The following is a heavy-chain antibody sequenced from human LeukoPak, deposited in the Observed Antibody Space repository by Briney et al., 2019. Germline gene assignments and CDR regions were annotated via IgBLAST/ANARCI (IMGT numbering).Heavy chain of an antibody. CDR2: TSYDGSNK. V-gene: IGHV3-30*18. CDR3: AKDRGWRGYYYDSSGSLDY. D-gene: IGHD3-22*01. J-gene: IGHJ4*02. CDR1: GFTFSSYG. Sequence: GGPLRLSCAASGFTFSSYGMRWVRQAPGKGLEWAAVTSYDGSNKYYADSVKGRFTISRDNSKNTLYLQMNSLRAEDTAVYYCAKDRGWRGYYYDSSGSLDYWGQGTLVIVSS.